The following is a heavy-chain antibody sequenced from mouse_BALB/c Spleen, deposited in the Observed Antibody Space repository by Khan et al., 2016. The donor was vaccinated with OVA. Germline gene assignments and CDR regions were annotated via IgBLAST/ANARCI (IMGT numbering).Heavy chain of an antibody. CDR3: AKLRVYYFDS. CDR2: IWGDGST. J-gene: IGHJ2*01. CDR1: GFSLTSDG. V-gene: IGHV2-3*01. Sequence: QMQLEELGPGLVAPSQSLSITCTVSGFSLTSDGVSWVRQPPGKGLEWLGVIWGDGSTNYHSALRSRLSITKDKSKSQVFLKLNSLQTDDTATYYCAKLRVYYFDSWGPGTTLTVSS.